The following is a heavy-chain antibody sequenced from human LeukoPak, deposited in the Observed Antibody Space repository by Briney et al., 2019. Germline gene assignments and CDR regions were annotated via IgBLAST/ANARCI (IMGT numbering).Heavy chain of an antibody. V-gene: IGHV1-3*03. D-gene: IGHD2-15*01. CDR1: GYTFTSYA. J-gene: IGHJ3*02. CDR2: INAGNGNT. Sequence: ASVKVSCKASGYTFTSYAMHWVRQAPGQRLEWMGWINAGNGNTKYSQEFQGRVTITRDTSASTAYMELSSLRSEDMAVYYCARGSYSATLGAFDIWGQGTMVTVSS. CDR3: ARGSYSATLGAFDI.